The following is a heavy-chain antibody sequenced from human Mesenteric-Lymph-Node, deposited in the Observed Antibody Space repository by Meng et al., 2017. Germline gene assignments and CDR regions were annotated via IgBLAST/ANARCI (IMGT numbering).Heavy chain of an antibody. CDR3: ARDRPWFGESYFYYSYGMDV. V-gene: IGHV4-61*05. J-gene: IGHJ6*02. CDR1: GGSISSSSYY. D-gene: IGHD3-10*01. CDR2: IYASGST. Sequence: SETLSLTCTVSGGSISSSSYYWGWIRQPPGKGLEWIGHIYASGSTKYNPSLKSRATISVDTSKNQFSLNLTSVTAADTAVYYCARDRPWFGESYFYYSYGMDVWGQGTTVTVSS.